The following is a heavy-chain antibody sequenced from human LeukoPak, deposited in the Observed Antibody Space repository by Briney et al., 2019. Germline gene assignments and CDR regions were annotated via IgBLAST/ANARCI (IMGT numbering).Heavy chain of an antibody. J-gene: IGHJ4*02. CDR2: IYYNGRT. CDR1: GDSINNNNYY. Sequence: SETLSLTCTVSGDSINNNNYYWGWIRQPPGKGLEWIGNIYYNGRTYYSPSLKSRGTISVDTSNNQFSLKLSSVTAADTAVYYCARFLLGYFDYWGQGTLVTVSS. D-gene: IGHD3-16*01. CDR3: ARFLLGYFDY. V-gene: IGHV4-39*01.